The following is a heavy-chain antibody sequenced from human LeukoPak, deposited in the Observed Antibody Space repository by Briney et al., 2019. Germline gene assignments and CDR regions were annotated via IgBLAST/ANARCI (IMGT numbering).Heavy chain of an antibody. J-gene: IGHJ4*02. CDR1: GFYFDNYA. CDR3: AKAGVRFLEWSRGFDY. CDR2: VSGSGGST. V-gene: IGHV3-23*01. D-gene: IGHD3-3*01. Sequence: GGSLRLSCAASGFYFDNYAMSWVRQAPGKGLEWVSAVSGSGGSTYYADSVKGRFIISRDNSKNTLFLQLNSLRAEDTAVFYCAKAGVRFLEWSRGFDYWGQGTLVTVSS.